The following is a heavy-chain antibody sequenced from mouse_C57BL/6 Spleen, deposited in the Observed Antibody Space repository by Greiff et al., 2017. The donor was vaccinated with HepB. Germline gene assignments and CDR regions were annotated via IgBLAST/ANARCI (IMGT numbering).Heavy chain of an antibody. Sequence: VQLKQPGAELVKPGASVKMSCKASGYTFTSYWITWVKQRPGQGLEWIGDIYPGSGSTNYNEKFKSKATLTVDTSSSTAYMQLSSLTSEDSAVYYCARWYYGSSPYYFDYWGQGTTLTVSS. J-gene: IGHJ2*01. D-gene: IGHD1-1*01. CDR1: GYTFTSYW. CDR3: ARWYYGSSPYYFDY. V-gene: IGHV1-55*01. CDR2: IYPGSGST.